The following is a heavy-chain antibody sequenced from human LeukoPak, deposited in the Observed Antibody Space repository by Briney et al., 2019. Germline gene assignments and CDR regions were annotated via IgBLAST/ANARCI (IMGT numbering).Heavy chain of an antibody. CDR1: GFTFSSYG. CDR2: ISATGGST. CDR3: ARGHYGLDV. J-gene: IGHJ6*02. Sequence: GGSLRLSCAASGFTFSSYGITWVRQAPGKGLEWVSTISATGGSTYYADSVKGRFTISRDNAKNSLYLQMNSLRAEDTAVYYCARGHYGLDVWGQGTTVTVSS. V-gene: IGHV3-23*01.